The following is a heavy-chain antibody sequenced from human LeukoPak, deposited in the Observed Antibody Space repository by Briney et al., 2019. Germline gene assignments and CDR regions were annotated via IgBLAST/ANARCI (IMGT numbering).Heavy chain of an antibody. Sequence: GGSLRLSCAASGFTFSSHPMSWVRQAPGKGLQWVSGISGSGDYTYYADSVKGRFTISRDNSKNTLYLQVNSLRAEDTAICYWAKAPSGGKKLVDWGQGTLVTVSS. V-gene: IGHV3-23*01. D-gene: IGHD1-26*01. J-gene: IGHJ4*02. CDR2: ISGSGDYT. CDR1: GFTFSSHP. CDR3: AKAPSGGKKLVD.